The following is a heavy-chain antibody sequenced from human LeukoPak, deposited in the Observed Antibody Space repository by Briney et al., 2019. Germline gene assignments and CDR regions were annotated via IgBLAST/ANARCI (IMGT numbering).Heavy chain of an antibody. Sequence: PSQTLSLTCTVSGGSISSGSYYWSWIRQPAGKGLEWIGRIYTSGSTNYNPSLKSRDTISVDTSENQFSLKLSSVTAADTAVYYCAREVVAAATAFDPWGQGTLVTVSS. CDR3: AREVVAAATAFDP. J-gene: IGHJ5*02. CDR2: IYTSGST. V-gene: IGHV4-61*02. D-gene: IGHD2-15*01. CDR1: GGSISSGSYY.